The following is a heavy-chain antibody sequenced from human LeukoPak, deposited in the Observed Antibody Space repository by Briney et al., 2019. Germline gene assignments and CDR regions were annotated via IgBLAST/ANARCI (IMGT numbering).Heavy chain of an antibody. D-gene: IGHD1-26*01. CDR2: IKQDGSEK. CDR1: GFTFSSYW. V-gene: IGHV3-7*01. J-gene: IGHJ4*02. CDR3: ARDSGNYYEMDYFDY. Sequence: PGGSLRLSCAASGFTFSSYWMSWVRQAPGKGLEWVANIKQDGSEKYYVDSVKGRFTISRDNAKNSLYLQMNSLRAEDTAVYYCARDSGNYYEMDYFDYWGQGTLVTVSS.